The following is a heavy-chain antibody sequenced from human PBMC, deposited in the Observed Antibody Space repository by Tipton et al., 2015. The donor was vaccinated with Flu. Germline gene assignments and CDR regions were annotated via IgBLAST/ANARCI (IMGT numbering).Heavy chain of an antibody. J-gene: IGHJ2*01. Sequence: TLSLTCTVSGVSISSGGYYWSWIRQHPGKGLEWIGYVHYSGSTYYNPSLKSRITISVDTSKNQFSLNLNSLTAADTAVYYCARCSWFWYFDLWGRGTQVTVSS. CDR3: ARCSWFWYFDL. CDR2: VHYSGST. V-gene: IGHV4-31*03. D-gene: IGHD2-15*01. CDR1: GVSISSGGYY.